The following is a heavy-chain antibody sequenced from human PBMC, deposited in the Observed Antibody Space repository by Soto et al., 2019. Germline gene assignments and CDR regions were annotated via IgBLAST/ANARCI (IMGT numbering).Heavy chain of an antibody. CDR1: GGSISSYY. V-gene: IGHV4-59*01. J-gene: IGHJ5*01. Sequence: QVQLQESGPGLVKPSETLSLTCTVSGGSISSYYWSWIRQPPGKGLEWIGFIFYSGSTSYNPSLKSRATISIDTSEYQFSLQLNSVTAADTDVYYCASMIGDPVLSFDSWGQGTRVAVSS. D-gene: IGHD3-10*02. CDR3: ASMIGDPVLSFDS. CDR2: IFYSGST.